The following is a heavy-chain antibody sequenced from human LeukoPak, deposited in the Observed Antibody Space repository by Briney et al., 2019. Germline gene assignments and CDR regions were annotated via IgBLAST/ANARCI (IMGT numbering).Heavy chain of an antibody. CDR3: AKDAAVTTVTTIYYYYMDV. CDR2: ISGSGGST. Sequence: GGSLRLSCAASGFTFSSYAMSWVRQAPGKGLEWVSAISGSGGSTYYADSVKGRSTISRDNSKNTLYLQMNSLRAEDTAVYYCAKDAAVTTVTTIYYYYMDVWGKGTTVTVSS. D-gene: IGHD4-17*01. J-gene: IGHJ6*03. V-gene: IGHV3-23*01. CDR1: GFTFSSYA.